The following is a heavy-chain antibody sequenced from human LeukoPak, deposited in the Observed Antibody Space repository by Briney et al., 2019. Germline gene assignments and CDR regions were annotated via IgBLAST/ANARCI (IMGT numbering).Heavy chain of an antibody. CDR2: INHSGST. D-gene: IGHD2-15*01. CDR1: GGSFSGYY. CDR3: ARAPPYCSGGSCYSGWFDP. Sequence: SETLSLTCAVYGGSFSGYYWSWIRQPPGKGLEWIGEINHSGSTNYNPSLKSRVTISVDTSKNQFSLQLNSVTPEDTAIYYCARAPPYCSGGSCYSGWFDPWGQGTLVTVSS. J-gene: IGHJ5*02. V-gene: IGHV4-34*01.